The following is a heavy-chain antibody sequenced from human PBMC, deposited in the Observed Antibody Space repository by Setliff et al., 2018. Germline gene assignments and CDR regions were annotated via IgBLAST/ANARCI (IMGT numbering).Heavy chain of an antibody. V-gene: IGHV4-39*07. Sequence: SETLSLTCAVSGYSISSGSHYWGWIRQPPGKGLEWIGSINYTSSTYYNPSLKSRVTMSVDTSKRQFSLKLGSATAADTAVYYCARDMGQPYYFESWGLGTLVTVSS. CDR1: GYSISSGSHY. J-gene: IGHJ4*02. CDR3: ARDMGQPYYFES. CDR2: INYTSST. D-gene: IGHD1-1*01.